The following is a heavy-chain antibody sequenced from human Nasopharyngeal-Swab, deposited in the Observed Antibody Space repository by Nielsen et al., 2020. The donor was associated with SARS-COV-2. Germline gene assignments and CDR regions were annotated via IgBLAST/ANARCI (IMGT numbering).Heavy chain of an antibody. CDR1: GFTFSYYW. V-gene: IGHV3-7*03. CDR2: IKQDGTLK. Sequence: GEYLKLYCGGSGFTFSYYWMSWVRQSPEKGLEWVAHIKQDGTLKYYVDSGKGRFIISRDNSKNSLDLKMNSLRVEDTAVYYWVRNKNCGQETLVTVS. J-gene: IGHJ4*02. CDR3: VRNKN.